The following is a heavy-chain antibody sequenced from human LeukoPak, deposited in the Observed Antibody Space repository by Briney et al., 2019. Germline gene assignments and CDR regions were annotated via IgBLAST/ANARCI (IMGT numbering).Heavy chain of an antibody. D-gene: IGHD3-10*01. J-gene: IGHJ4*02. CDR3: ARGKIWSPVYLSH. Sequence: PSETLSLTCIVSGGSISSYYWSWIRQPPGKGLEWIGDIYSSGTTNYNPSLKSRVTISMDTSKNQFSLKLSSVTAADTAVYYCARGKIWSPVYLSHWGQGTLVTVSS. CDR2: IYSSGTT. V-gene: IGHV4-59*13. CDR1: GGSISSYY.